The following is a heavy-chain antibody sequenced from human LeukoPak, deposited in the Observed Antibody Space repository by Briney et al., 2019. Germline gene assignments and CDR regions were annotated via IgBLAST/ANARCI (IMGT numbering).Heavy chain of an antibody. Sequence: SVKLSCKVSGVTFSSYAISWVRQAPGQGLEWMGGIIPIFGTANSSQKFQGRVTITADKSTSTAYMELSSLRSEDTAVYYCARGDGGVAPRGWFDPWGQGTLVTVSS. CDR1: GVTFSSYA. D-gene: IGHD6-6*01. V-gene: IGHV1-69*06. J-gene: IGHJ5*02. CDR2: IIPIFGTA. CDR3: ARGDGGVAPRGWFDP.